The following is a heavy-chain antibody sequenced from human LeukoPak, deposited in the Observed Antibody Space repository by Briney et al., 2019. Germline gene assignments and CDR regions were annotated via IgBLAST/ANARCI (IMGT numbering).Heavy chain of an antibody. D-gene: IGHD3-22*01. V-gene: IGHV1-69*13. Sequence: SVKVSCKASGGTFSSYANSWVRQAPGQGLEWMGGIIPIFGTANYAQKFQGRVTITADESTSTAYMELSSLRSEDTAVYYCASRNYYYDSSGYYLSGAFDIWGQGTMVTVSS. CDR3: ASRNYYYDSSGYYLSGAFDI. CDR1: GGTFSSYA. CDR2: IIPIFGTA. J-gene: IGHJ3*02.